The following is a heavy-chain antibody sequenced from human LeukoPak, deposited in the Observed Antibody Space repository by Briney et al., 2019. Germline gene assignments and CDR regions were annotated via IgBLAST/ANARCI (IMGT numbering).Heavy chain of an antibody. CDR3: ASGSVVLEI. J-gene: IGHJ3*02. Sequence: SETLSLTCAVYGGSFSGYYWSWIRQPPGKGLEWIGEINHSGSTNYNPSLKSRVTISVDTSKNQFSRKLSSVTAADTAVYYCASGSVVLEIWGQGTMVTVSS. CDR1: GGSFSGYY. CDR2: INHSGST. D-gene: IGHD2-15*01. V-gene: IGHV4-34*01.